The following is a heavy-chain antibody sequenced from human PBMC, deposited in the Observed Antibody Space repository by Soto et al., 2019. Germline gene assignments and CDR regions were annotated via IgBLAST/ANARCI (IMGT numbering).Heavy chain of an antibody. Sequence: EVQLVESGGGLIQPGGSLRLSCAVSGLTVSSYAMSWVRQAPGEGLEWVSVIYARDSTHYADSVKGRFTISRDNSKNTLFLQMNSLRAEDTAVYYCAKGWMDVWGQGITVTVS. CDR3: AKGWMDV. CDR2: IYARDST. CDR1: GLTVSSYA. J-gene: IGHJ6*02. V-gene: IGHV3-53*01.